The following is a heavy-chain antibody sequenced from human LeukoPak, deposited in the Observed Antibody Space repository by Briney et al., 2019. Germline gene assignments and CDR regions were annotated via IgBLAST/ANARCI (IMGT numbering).Heavy chain of an antibody. CDR2: ISSGGMWI. CDR3: ARNRYFDL. Sequence: GGSLRLSCAASGFTFSTYSMNWVRQAPGKGLEWLSSISSGGMWIYYADSLKGRFTISRDNAKNSLYLQMKSLRAEDTAVYYCARNRYFDLWGRGTLVTVSS. V-gene: IGHV3-21*01. CDR1: GFTFSTYS. J-gene: IGHJ2*01.